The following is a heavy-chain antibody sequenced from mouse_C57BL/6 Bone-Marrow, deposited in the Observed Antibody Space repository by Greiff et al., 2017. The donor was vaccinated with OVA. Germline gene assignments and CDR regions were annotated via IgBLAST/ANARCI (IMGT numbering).Heavy chain of an antibody. CDR3: ARPGYYGSSYSWFAY. Sequence: EVKLVESGGGLVKPGGSLKLSCAASGFTFSDYGMHWVRQAPEKGLEWVAYISSGSSTIYYADTVKGRFTLSRDNAKNTLFLQMTSLRSEDTAMYYCARPGYYGSSYSWFAYWGQGTLVTVSA. V-gene: IGHV5-17*01. CDR1: GFTFSDYG. J-gene: IGHJ3*01. D-gene: IGHD1-1*01. CDR2: ISSGSSTI.